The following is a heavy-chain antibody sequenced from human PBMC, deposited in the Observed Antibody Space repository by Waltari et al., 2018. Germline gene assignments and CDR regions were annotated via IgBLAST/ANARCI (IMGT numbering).Heavy chain of an antibody. D-gene: IGHD2-2*01. J-gene: IGHJ5*01. CDR2: INQITGDT. Sequence: QVHLQEAGPGLVKPSETLSLTCPVSNGALTNHSWIWIRQPPGTRMEWLGWINQITGDTNYNPSLESRVIISSYISKNQFSLKLTSVTAADTAIYYCARGGSLYSSTGGWIGPWGQGMLVTVSS. CDR3: ARGGSLYSSTGGWIGP. CDR1: NGALTNHS. V-gene: IGHV4-59*11.